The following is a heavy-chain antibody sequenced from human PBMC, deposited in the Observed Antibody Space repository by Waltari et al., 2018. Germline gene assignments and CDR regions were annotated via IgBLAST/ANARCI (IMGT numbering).Heavy chain of an antibody. V-gene: IGHV4-4*07. Sequence: QVQLQESGPGLVKPSETLSLTCTVSGGSISRYYWSWIRQPAGKGLEWIGRIYTSGSTNYNPSLKSRVTMSVDTSKNQFSLKLSSVTAADTAVYYCASTRLITMVRGGFDYWGQGTLVTVSS. CDR1: GGSISRYY. CDR3: ASTRLITMVRGGFDY. D-gene: IGHD3-10*01. J-gene: IGHJ4*02. CDR2: IYTSGST.